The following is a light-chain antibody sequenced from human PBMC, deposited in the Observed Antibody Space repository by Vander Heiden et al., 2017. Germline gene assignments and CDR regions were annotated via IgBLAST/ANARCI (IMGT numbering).Light chain of an antibody. CDR2: SNN. CDR3: SAWDNSLNAWV. V-gene: IGLV1-44*01. Sequence: QSVLTQPPSASGTPGQRVTISCSGSRSNIGSRTVNWYQPLPGTAPTLLIYSNNQRPSGVPDRISASKSGTSASLAVSGLQSEDEADYYCSAWDNSLNAWVFGGGTKLTVL. CDR1: RSNIGSRT. J-gene: IGLJ3*02.